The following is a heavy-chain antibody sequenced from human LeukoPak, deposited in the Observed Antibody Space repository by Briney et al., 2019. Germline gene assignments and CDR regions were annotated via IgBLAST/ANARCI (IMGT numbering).Heavy chain of an antibody. CDR1: GFIFGSYG. J-gene: IGHJ4*02. CDR2: ISDDGSRR. Sequence: GGSLRLSCAASGFIFGSYGMHWVRQASGKGLEWVTFISDDGSRRYHADSVKDRFTISRDDSKNTLYLQMNSLRLEDTAVYFCAKDLSTTWSFDYWGQGTLVTVSS. D-gene: IGHD6-13*01. V-gene: IGHV3-30*18. CDR3: AKDLSTTWSFDY.